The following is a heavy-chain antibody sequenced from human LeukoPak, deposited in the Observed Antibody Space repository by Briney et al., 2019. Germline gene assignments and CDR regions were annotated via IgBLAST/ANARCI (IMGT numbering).Heavy chain of an antibody. CDR2: ISAGSSTI. D-gene: IGHD1-26*01. CDR3: GRDWDTFDY. J-gene: IGHJ4*02. V-gene: IGHV3-48*04. Sequence: GGSLRLSCAASGFTFSSYSMNWVRQAPGKGLEWVSYISAGSSTIYYADSVKGRFTISRDNAKNSLYLQMNSLRAEDTAVYYCGRDWDTFDYWGQGTLVTVSS. CDR1: GFTFSSYS.